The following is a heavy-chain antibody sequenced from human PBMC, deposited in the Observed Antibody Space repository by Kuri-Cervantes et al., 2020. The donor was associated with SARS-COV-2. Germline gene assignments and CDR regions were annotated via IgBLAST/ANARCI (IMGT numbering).Heavy chain of an antibody. CDR1: GYTFTSYD. V-gene: IGHV1-8*01. D-gene: IGHD3-22*01. CDR2: MNPNSGNT. CDR3: AREVYSSGYNDAFDI. J-gene: IGHJ3*02. Sequence: ASVKVSCKASGYTFTSYDINWVRQATGQGLEWMGWMNPNSGNTGYAQKFQGRVTMTRNTSISTAHMELSSLRSEDTAVYYCAREVYSSGYNDAFDIWGQGTMVTVSS.